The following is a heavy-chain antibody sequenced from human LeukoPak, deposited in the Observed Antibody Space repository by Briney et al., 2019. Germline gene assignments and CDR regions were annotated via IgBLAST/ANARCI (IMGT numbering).Heavy chain of an antibody. D-gene: IGHD6-13*01. Sequence: GGSLRLSCAASGFTFSSYGMHWVRQAPGKGLEWVAVIWYDGSNKYYADSVKGRFTISRDNSKNTLYLQMNSLRAEDTAVYHCARDRDSSSWPNGLQHWGQGTLVTVSS. CDR3: ARDRDSSSWPNGLQH. V-gene: IGHV3-33*01. J-gene: IGHJ1*01. CDR1: GFTFSSYG. CDR2: IWYDGSNK.